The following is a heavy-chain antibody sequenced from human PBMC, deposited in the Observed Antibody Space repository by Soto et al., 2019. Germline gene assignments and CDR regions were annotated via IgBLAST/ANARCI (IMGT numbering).Heavy chain of an antibody. CDR2: IYYSGST. Sequence: SETLSVTCTVSCGSISSCGYYWSWIRQHPGKGLEWIGYIYYSGSTYYNPSLKSRVTISVDTSKNQFSLKLSSVTAADTAVYYCARGGRRSPGMDVWGQGTTVTVS. CDR3: ARGGRRSPGMDV. CDR1: CGSISSCGYY. J-gene: IGHJ6*02. V-gene: IGHV4-31*03.